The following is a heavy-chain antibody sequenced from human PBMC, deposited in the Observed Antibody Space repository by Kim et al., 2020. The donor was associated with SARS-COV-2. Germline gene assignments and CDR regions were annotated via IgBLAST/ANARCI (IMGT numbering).Heavy chain of an antibody. CDR1: GYSFPDSF. V-gene: IGHV1-2*06. CDR2: ISPNNGDT. Sequence: ASVKVSCKTSGYSFPDSFMHWVRQAPGQGLEWMGRISPNNGDTSYAQKFQGRVTMTRDTSISTAYMELSRLRSDDKAVYYCAKDLSSTEAEGDAFDIWGQGTLVTVSS. D-gene: IGHD2-15*01. J-gene: IGHJ3*02. CDR3: AKDLSSTEAEGDAFDI.